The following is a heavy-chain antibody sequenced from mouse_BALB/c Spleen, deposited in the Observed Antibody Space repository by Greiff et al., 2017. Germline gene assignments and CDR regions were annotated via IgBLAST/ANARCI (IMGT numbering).Heavy chain of an antibody. D-gene: IGHD2-1*01. CDR3: ARSPGNIPY. CDR2: IDPANGNT. CDR1: GFNIKDTY. J-gene: IGHJ3*01. Sequence: VQLQQSGAELVKPGASVKLSCTASGFNIKDTYVHWVKQGPEQGLEWIGRIDPANGNTQYDPKFQGKATIAADTSSNTAYLQLSSLTSEDTAVYYCARSPGNIPYWGQGTLVTVSA. V-gene: IGHV14-3*02.